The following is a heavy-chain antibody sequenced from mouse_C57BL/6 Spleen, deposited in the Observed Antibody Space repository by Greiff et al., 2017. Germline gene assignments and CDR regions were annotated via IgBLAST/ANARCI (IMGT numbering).Heavy chain of an antibody. CDR3: ARKGETSWFAY. CDR1: GYAFSSYW. CDR2: IYPGDGDT. J-gene: IGHJ3*01. Sequence: VQLQQSGAELVKPGASEKISCKASGYAFSSYWMNWVKQRPGKGLEWIGQIYPGDGDTNYNGKFKGKATLTADKSSSTAYMQLSSLTSEDSAVYFCARKGETSWFAYWGQGTLVTVSA. V-gene: IGHV1-80*01.